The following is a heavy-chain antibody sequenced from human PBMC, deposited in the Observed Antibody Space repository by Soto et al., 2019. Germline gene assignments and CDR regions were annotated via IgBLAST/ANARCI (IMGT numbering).Heavy chain of an antibody. J-gene: IGHJ6*02. Sequence: TSETLSLTCAFYCGSFIGYYWSWIRQPPGKGLEWIGEVNHSGSTNYNPSLKSRVTISVDTSKNQFSLKLSSVTAADTAVYYCVRVAAMDFYYYYYGMDVWGQGTTVTVSS. D-gene: IGHD5-18*01. CDR1: CGSFIGYY. V-gene: IGHV4-34*01. CDR3: VRVAAMDFYYYYYGMDV. CDR2: VNHSGST.